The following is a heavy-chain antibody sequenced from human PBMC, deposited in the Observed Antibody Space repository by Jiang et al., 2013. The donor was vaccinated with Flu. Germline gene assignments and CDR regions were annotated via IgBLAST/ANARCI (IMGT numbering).Heavy chain of an antibody. Sequence: VKPTQTLTLTCTFSGFSLSTSGVGVGWIRQPPGKALEWLALIYWNDDKRYSPSLKSRLTITKDTSKNQVVLTMTNMDPVDTATYYCAHTLRRELRFLEWLPEGGGNYFDYWGQGTLVTVSS. D-gene: IGHD3-3*01. CDR1: GFSLSTSGVG. V-gene: IGHV2-5*01. CDR3: AHTLRRELRFLEWLPEGGGNYFDY. J-gene: IGHJ4*02. CDR2: IYWNDDK.